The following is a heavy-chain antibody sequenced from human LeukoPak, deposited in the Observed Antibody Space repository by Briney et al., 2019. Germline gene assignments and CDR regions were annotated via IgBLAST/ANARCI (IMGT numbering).Heavy chain of an antibody. J-gene: IGHJ6*01. D-gene: IGHD3-9*01. Sequence: PGGSLRLSCAASGFTFDRYVMTWVRQAPGEGLEWVSGISGNGNSTHYADSVKGRITISRDNFKNTLYLQLNGLRVEDTAIYYCARDKAFDWFYYDSGMDVWGQGTKVTVSS. V-gene: IGHV3-23*01. CDR2: ISGNGNST. CDR1: GFTFDRYV. CDR3: ARDKAFDWFYYDSGMDV.